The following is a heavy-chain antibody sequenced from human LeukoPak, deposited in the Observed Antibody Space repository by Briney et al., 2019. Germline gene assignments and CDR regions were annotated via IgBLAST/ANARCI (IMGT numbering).Heavy chain of an antibody. D-gene: IGHD3-10*01. V-gene: IGHV1-46*01. CDR2: INPSGGSA. CDR1: GYTFTIYY. Sequence: ASVKVSCKASGYTFTIYYIHWVRQAPGQGLEWMGLINPSGGSANYAQKFQGRVTMTRDTSTSTVYMELSSLRSEDTAVYYCARGPRITLIRGGQWYYYMDVWGKGTTVTISS. J-gene: IGHJ6*03. CDR3: ARGPRITLIRGGQWYYYMDV.